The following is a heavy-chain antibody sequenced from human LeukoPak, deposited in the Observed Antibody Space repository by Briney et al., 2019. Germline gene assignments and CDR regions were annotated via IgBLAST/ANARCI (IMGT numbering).Heavy chain of an antibody. CDR2: IYYSGST. V-gene: IGHV4-59*08. CDR1: GGSISNYY. J-gene: IGHJ4*02. D-gene: IGHD3-22*01. Sequence: SETLSLTCTVSGGSISNYYWSWIRQSPGKGLEWIGYIYYSGSTSYNPSLKSQVTISVDTSKNHFSLKLSSVTAADTAVYYCARHYHDYDSSGWGSYFDYWGQGALVTVSS. CDR3: ARHYHDYDSSGWGSYFDY.